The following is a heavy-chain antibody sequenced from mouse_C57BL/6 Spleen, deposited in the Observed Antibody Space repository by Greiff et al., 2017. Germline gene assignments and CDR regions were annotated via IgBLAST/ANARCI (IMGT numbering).Heavy chain of an antibody. V-gene: IGHV1-4*01. J-gene: IGHJ2*01. CDR1: GYTFTSYT. CDR2: INPSSGYT. D-gene: IGHD4-1*01. CDR3: AGLTDFDY. Sequence: QVQLKQSGAELARPGASVKMSCKASGYTFTSYTMHWVKQRPGQGLEWIGYINPSSGYTKYNQKFKDKATLTADKSSSTAYMQLSSLTSEDSAVYYCAGLTDFDYWGQGTTLTVSS.